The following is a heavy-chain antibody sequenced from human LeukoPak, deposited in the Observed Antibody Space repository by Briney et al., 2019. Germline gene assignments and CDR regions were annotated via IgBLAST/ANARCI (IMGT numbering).Heavy chain of an antibody. CDR2: ISGSGGST. J-gene: IGHJ4*02. CDR1: GFTFSSYA. CDR3: ARGDGSGSYSQFDY. D-gene: IGHD3-10*01. V-gene: IGHV3-23*01. Sequence: GGSLRLPCAASGFTFSSYAMSWVRQAPGKGLEWVSAISGSGGSTYYADSVKGRFTISRDNSKNTLYLQMNSLRAEDTAVYYCARGDGSGSYSQFDYWGQGTLVTVSS.